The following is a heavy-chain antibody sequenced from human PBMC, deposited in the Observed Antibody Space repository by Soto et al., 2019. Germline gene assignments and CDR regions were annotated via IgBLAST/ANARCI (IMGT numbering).Heavy chain of an antibody. CDR3: ARDLSSAQYSS. CDR1: GYTFTSYY. CDR2: INPSGGST. Sequence: ASVKVSCKASGYTFTSYYMHWVRQAPGQGLEWMGIINPSGGSTSYAQKFQGRATMTRDTSTSTVYMELSSLRSEDTAVYYCARDLSSAQYSSWGQGTLVTVSS. J-gene: IGHJ4*02. D-gene: IGHD6-13*01. V-gene: IGHV1-46*03.